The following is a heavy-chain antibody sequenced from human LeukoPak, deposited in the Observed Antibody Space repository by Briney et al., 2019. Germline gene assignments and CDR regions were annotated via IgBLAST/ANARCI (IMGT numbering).Heavy chain of an antibody. CDR1: GFTFSSYS. CDR2: ISSSSSYI. D-gene: IGHD3-16*01. V-gene: IGHV3-21*01. CDR3: ARDQGGAPSAFDI. Sequence: PGGSLRLSCAASGFTFSSYSMNWVRQAPGKGLEWVSSISSSSSYIYYADSVKGRFTISRDNSKNTLYLQMNSLRAEDTAVYYCARDQGGAPSAFDIWGQGTMVTVSS. J-gene: IGHJ3*02.